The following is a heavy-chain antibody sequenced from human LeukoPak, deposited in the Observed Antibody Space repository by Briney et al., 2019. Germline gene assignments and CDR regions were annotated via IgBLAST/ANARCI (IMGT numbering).Heavy chain of an antibody. J-gene: IGHJ4*02. V-gene: IGHV4-39*01. CDR2: IYYSGRT. Sequence: SETLSLTCTVSVGSLSSSSYYWGWIRQPPGKGLEWIGRIYYSGRTYYNPSLKTRVTISVDTSKNQFSLKLSSVTAGDTAVYYCARGDFGVPLDYWGQGAPVTVSS. D-gene: IGHD3-3*01. CDR3: ARGDFGVPLDY. CDR1: VGSLSSSSYY.